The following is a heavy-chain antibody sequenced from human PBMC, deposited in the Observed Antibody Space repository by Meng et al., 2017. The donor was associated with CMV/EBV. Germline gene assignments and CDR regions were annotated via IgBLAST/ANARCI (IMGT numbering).Heavy chain of an antibody. CDR1: GGTFSSYA. V-gene: IGHV1-69*05. D-gene: IGHD6-6*01. CDR3: ARSAWYSSSSGFLFDY. J-gene: IGHJ4*02. CDR2: IVPIFGTA. Sequence: SVKVSCKASGGTFSSYAISWVRQAPGQGLEWMGGIVPIFGTANYAQKFQGRVTITTDESTSTAYMELSSLRSEDTAVYYCARSAWYSSSSGFLFDYWGQGTLVTVSS.